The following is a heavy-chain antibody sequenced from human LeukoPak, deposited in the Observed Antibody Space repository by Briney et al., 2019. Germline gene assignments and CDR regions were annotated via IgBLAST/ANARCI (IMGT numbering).Heavy chain of an antibody. Sequence: SETLSLTCTVSGYSISSGYYWGWIRQSPGKGLEWIGGIYNSGSTYFNPSLKSRVTISVDTSKNQFSLKLSSVTAADTAVYYCARAPYRYVAFDIWGQGTMVTVSS. CDR2: IYNSGST. J-gene: IGHJ3*02. V-gene: IGHV4-38-2*02. CDR3: ARAPYRYVAFDI. D-gene: IGHD5-18*01. CDR1: GYSISSGYY.